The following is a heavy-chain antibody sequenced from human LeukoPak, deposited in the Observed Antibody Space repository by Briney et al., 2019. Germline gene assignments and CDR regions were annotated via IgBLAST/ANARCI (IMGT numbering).Heavy chain of an antibody. Sequence: GGSLRLSCAASGFTFSSYEMNWVRQAPGKGLEWVSYISSSGSTIYYADSVKGRFTISRDNAKNSLYLQMNSLRAEDTAVYYCARDPSVVVPAAMGAFDIWAKGQWSPSLQ. CDR2: ISSSGSTI. J-gene: IGHJ3*02. V-gene: IGHV3-48*03. CDR3: ARDPSVVVPAAMGAFDI. CDR1: GFTFSSYE. D-gene: IGHD2-2*01.